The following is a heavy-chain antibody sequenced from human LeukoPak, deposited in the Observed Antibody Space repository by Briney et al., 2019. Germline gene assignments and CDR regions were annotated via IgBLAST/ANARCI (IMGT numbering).Heavy chain of an antibody. CDR1: GFTFSSYS. D-gene: IGHD5-24*01. Sequence: KPGGSLRLSCAASGFTFSSYSMNGVRQAPRKGLEWVSSISSSSSYMYYADSVKGRFTISRDNAKNSLYLQMNSLRAEDTAVYYCARRMATTKPLDYWGQGTLVTVSS. CDR2: ISSSSSYM. J-gene: IGHJ4*02. V-gene: IGHV3-21*01. CDR3: ARRMATTKPLDY.